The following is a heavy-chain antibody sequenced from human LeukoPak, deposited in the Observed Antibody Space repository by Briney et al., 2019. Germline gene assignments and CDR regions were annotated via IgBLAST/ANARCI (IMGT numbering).Heavy chain of an antibody. Sequence: GASVKVSCKASGYTFTSYAMHWVRQAPGQRLEWMGWINAGNGNTKYSQKFQGRVTITRDTSASTAYMELSSLRSEDTAVYYCARGYSSSWYRYYYYYGMDVWGQGTTVTVSS. J-gene: IGHJ6*02. CDR3: ARGYSSSWYRYYYYYGMDV. CDR1: GYTFTSYA. CDR2: INAGNGNT. D-gene: IGHD6-13*01. V-gene: IGHV1-3*01.